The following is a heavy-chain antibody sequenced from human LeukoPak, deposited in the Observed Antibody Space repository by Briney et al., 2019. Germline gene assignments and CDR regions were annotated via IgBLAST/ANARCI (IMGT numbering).Heavy chain of an antibody. CDR1: GGSISSYY. J-gene: IGHJ5*02. D-gene: IGHD6-13*01. CDR2: IYYSGST. Sequence: SETLSLTCTVSGGSISSYYWSWIRQPPGKGLEWIGYIYYSGSTNYNPPLKSRVTISVDTSKNQFSLKLSSVADADTAVYYCARESSSWYGRRFDPWGEKTLVTVSS. V-gene: IGHV4-59*01. CDR3: ARESSSWYGRRFDP.